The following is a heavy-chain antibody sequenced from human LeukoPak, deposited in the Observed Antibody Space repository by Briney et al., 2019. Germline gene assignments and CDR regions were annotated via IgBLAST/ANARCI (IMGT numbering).Heavy chain of an antibody. V-gene: IGHV1-18*01. J-gene: IGHJ6*02. Sequence: ASVKVSCKASGYTFTSYGISWLRQAPGQGLEWMGWISAYNGNTNYAQKLQGRVTMTTDTSTSIAYMELRSLRSDDTAVYYCARGRHDIVVVPAAIGAYYYYGMDVWGQGTTVTVSS. D-gene: IGHD2-2*02. CDR2: ISAYNGNT. CDR3: ARGRHDIVVVPAAIGAYYYYGMDV. CDR1: GYTFTSYG.